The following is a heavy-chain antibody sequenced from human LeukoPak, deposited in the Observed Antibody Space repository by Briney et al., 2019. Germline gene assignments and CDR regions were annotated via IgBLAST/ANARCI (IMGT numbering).Heavy chain of an antibody. CDR3: ARGRESTQELQSYYFDY. Sequence: PSETLSLTCAVYGGSFSGYYWSWIRQPPGKGLEWIGEINHSGSTNYNPSLKSRVTISVDTSKNQFSLKLSSVTAADTAVYYCARGRESTQELQSYYFDYWGQRTLVTVSS. J-gene: IGHJ4*02. V-gene: IGHV4-34*01. D-gene: IGHD1-1*01. CDR2: INHSGST. CDR1: GGSFSGYY.